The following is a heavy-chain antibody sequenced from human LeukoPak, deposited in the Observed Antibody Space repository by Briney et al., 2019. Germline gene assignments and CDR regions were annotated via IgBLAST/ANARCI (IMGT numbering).Heavy chain of an antibody. CDR1: GFTLNTYA. Sequence: GGSLRLSCAASGFTLNTYAMHWVRQAPGRGLEWVAVISYDSSNYYYADSVRGRFTVSRDNSRNTLYLQMISLRAEDTAVYYCATSSGIAVAGGHYYMDVWGKGTTVTVSS. CDR3: ATSSGIAVAGGHYYMDV. D-gene: IGHD6-19*01. V-gene: IGHV3-30*14. CDR2: ISYDSSNY. J-gene: IGHJ6*03.